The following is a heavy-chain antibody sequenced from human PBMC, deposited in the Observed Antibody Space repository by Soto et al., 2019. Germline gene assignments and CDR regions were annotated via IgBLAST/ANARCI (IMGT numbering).Heavy chain of an antibody. D-gene: IGHD3-22*01. CDR1: GVTFSSYA. CDR2: VSANGRNT. Sequence: GGSLRLSCAASGVTFSSYAMNWVRQPPGKGLEWVSSVSANGRNTYYADSVKGRFTVSRDKSKNALFLQLDSLRVEDTAIYYCAKDLSSLGWLALGAPFDSWGPGTLVTVSS. CDR3: AKDLSSLGWLALGAPFDS. J-gene: IGHJ4*02. V-gene: IGHV3-23*01.